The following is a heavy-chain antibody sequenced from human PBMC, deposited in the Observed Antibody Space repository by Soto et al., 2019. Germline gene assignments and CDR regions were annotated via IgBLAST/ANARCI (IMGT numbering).Heavy chain of an antibody. V-gene: IGHV4-39*01. D-gene: IGHD3-10*01. Sequence: QLQLQESGPGLVKPSETLSLTCTVSGGSISSSSYYWGWIRQPPGKGLEWIGSIYYSGSTYYNPSLKSRVTIPVDTSKNQFSLKLSSVTAADTAVYYCARGRGVTMVRGSPPDYFDYWGQGTLVTVSS. CDR1: GGSISSSSYY. CDR3: ARGRGVTMVRGSPPDYFDY. J-gene: IGHJ4*02. CDR2: IYYSGST.